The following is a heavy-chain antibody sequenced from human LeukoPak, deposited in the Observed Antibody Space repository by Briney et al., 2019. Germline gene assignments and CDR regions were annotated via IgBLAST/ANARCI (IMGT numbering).Heavy chain of an antibody. CDR3: ARETGYCSGGRCYFIY. J-gene: IGHJ4*02. CDR1: GYTFTGSY. V-gene: IGHV1-2*02. Sequence: GASVKVSCKASGYTFTGSYIHWVRRAPGQGLEWMGWIYPNSGGTSSAQKFQGRVTMTRDTSVSTAYMELSRLRSDDTALYYCARETGYCSGGRCYFIYWGQGTLVTVSS. CDR2: IYPNSGGT. D-gene: IGHD2-15*01.